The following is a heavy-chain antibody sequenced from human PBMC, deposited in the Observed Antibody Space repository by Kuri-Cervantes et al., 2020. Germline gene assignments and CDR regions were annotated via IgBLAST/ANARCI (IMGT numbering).Heavy chain of an antibody. CDR3: ARGRSSIPYRNYYYYYYMDV. V-gene: IGHV4-34*01. D-gene: IGHD1-14*01. CDR1: GYSISSGYY. Sequence: SETLSLTCGVSGYSISSGYYWSWIRQPPGKGLEWIGEINHSGTTNYNPSLKSRVTISVDTSKNQFSLKVSSVTAADSAVYYCARGRSSIPYRNYYYYYYMDVWGKGTTVTVSS. CDR2: INHSGTT. J-gene: IGHJ6*03.